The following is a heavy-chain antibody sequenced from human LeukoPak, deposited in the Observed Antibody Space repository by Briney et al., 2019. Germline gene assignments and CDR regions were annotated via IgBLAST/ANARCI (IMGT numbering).Heavy chain of an antibody. Sequence: KASETLSLTCTVSGSSISDSSYYWGWVRQPPGKGLEWIGSIYYSGSTYYNPSLKSRVTISVDTSKNQFSLKLSSVTAADTAVYYCARLLGYCSGGSCYTRKNYYGMDVWGQGTTVTVSS. CDR1: GSSISDSSYY. J-gene: IGHJ6*02. D-gene: IGHD2-15*01. V-gene: IGHV4-39*01. CDR2: IYYSGST. CDR3: ARLLGYCSGGSCYTRKNYYGMDV.